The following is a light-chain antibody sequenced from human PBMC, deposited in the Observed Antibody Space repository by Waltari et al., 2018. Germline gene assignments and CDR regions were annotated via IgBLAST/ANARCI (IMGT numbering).Light chain of an antibody. CDR1: RSVSIN. V-gene: IGKV3-11*01. Sequence: EVVLTQSPATLSLSPGERATISCRASRSVSINLAWYQYKPGQAPKLLIYDASNRATGVPARFSGSGSGTDFTLTISSLEPEDFAVYYCQQRQHWPPITFGQGTRLEIK. J-gene: IGKJ5*01. CDR3: QQRQHWPPIT. CDR2: DAS.